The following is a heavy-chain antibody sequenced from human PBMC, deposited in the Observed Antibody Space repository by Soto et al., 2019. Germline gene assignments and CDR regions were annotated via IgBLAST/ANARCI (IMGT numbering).Heavy chain of an antibody. CDR1: GYTFTSYA. V-gene: IGHV1-3*01. CDR2: INAGTGNT. D-gene: IGHD6-13*01. Sequence: ASVKVSCKASGYTFTSYAMHWVRQAPGQRLEWMGWINAGTGNTKYSQKFQGRVTITRDTSASTAYMELSSLRSEDTAVYYCARIPGIAAAGDYDYYDGMDVWGQGTTVTVSS. J-gene: IGHJ6*02. CDR3: ARIPGIAAAGDYDYYDGMDV.